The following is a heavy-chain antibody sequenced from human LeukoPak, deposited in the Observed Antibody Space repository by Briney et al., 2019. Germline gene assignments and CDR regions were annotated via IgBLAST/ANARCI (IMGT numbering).Heavy chain of an antibody. D-gene: IGHD3-16*01. J-gene: IGHJ4*02. CDR3: ARGEGGVSDY. CDR1: GGSISSGGYY. CDR2: IYYSGST. V-gene: IGHV4-31*03. Sequence: SQTLSLTCTVSGGSISSGGYYWSWIRQHPGKGLEWIGYIYYSGSTYYNPSLKSRITISVDTSKNQFSLKLTSVTAADTAVYYCARGEGGVSDYWGQGTLVTVSS.